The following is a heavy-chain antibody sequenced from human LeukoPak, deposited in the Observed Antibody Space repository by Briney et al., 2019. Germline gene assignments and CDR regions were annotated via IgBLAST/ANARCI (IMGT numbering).Heavy chain of an antibody. V-gene: IGHV3-7*01. CDR3: ATGGAVAGRFAY. CDR2: IKEDGNEI. D-gene: IGHD6-19*01. Sequence: GGSLRLSCAASGFPFNAYWMTWVRQAPGKGLEWVAKIKEDGNEIYYVDSVKGRFTISRDNTKNSLFLQMNSLRAEDTAVYYCATGGAVAGRFAYWGQGTLVTVSS. J-gene: IGHJ4*02. CDR1: GFPFNAYW.